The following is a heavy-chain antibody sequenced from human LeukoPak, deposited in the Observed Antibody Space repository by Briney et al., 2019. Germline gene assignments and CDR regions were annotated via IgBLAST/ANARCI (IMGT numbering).Heavy chain of an antibody. J-gene: IGHJ6*02. CDR1: GFAFSKYE. D-gene: IGHD3-22*01. V-gene: IGHV3-48*03. CDR2: ISVRAGTI. CDR3: AKDFPHYYETSHGMDV. Sequence: GGSLRLSCAASGFAFSKYEMHWVRQAPGKGLEWIAYISVRAGTIYYGDSAEGRFTISRDDAKNSLYLKMNSLRVEDTAIYYCAKDFPHYYETSHGMDVWGQGTTVPS.